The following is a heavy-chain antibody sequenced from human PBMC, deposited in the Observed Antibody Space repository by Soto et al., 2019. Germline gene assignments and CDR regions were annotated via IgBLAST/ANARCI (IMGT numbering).Heavy chain of an antibody. CDR1: GYTFTSYD. V-gene: IGHV1-8*01. CDR3: IRDPYGST. CDR2: MNPNSGNT. Sequence: ASVKVSCKASGYTFTSYDINWVRQATGQGLEYLGWMNPNSGNTAYVQKFQGRVTMTWDTSITTAYMQMNSLKIEDTALYYCIRDPYGSTWGQGTLVTVSS. J-gene: IGHJ5*02. D-gene: IGHD3-10*01.